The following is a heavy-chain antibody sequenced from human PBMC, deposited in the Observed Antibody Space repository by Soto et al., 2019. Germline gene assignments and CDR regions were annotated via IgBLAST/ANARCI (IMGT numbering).Heavy chain of an antibody. CDR3: AKMSRRHPDYGMDV. J-gene: IGHJ6*02. CDR2: IYPGDSDT. CDR1: GYSFTSYW. Sequence: GASLKISCKGSGYSFTSYWIGWVRQMPGKGLEWMGIIYPGDSDTRYSPSFQGRFTISRDNSKNTLYLQMNSLRAEDTAVYYCAKMSRRHPDYGMDVWGQGTTVTVSS. V-gene: IGHV5-51*01.